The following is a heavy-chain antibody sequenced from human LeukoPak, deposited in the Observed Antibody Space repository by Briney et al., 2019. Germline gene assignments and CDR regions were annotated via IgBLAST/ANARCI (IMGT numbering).Heavy chain of an antibody. J-gene: IGHJ4*02. V-gene: IGHV4-59*01. CDR3: ARGHDYGDSAAS. D-gene: IGHD4-17*01. CDR1: GRSISSYY. CDR2: IYYSGST. Sequence: PSETLSLTCSVSGRSISSYYWSWIRQPPGKGLEWIGYIYYSGSTNYNPSLKSRVTMSVDTSKNQFSLKLSSVTAADTAVYYCARGHDYGDSAASWGQGTLVTVSS.